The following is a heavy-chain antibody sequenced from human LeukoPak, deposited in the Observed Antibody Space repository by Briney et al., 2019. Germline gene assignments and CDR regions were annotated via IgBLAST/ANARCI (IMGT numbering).Heavy chain of an antibody. CDR3: ASHPYYFDY. CDR1: GFPFSSYS. Sequence: GGSLRLSCAASGFPFSSYSMNWVRQAPGKGLEWISSISSSFSTIYYADSAKGRFTISRDNAKNSLSLQMNSLRAEDTAVYYCASHPYYFDYWGQGTLVTVSS. J-gene: IGHJ4*02. CDR2: ISSSFSTI. V-gene: IGHV3-48*01.